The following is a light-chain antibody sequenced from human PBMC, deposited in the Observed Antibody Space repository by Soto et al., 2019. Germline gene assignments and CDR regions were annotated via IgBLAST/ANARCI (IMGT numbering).Light chain of an antibody. V-gene: IGKV1-12*01. CDR2: AAS. CDR3: QQANSFPLT. J-gene: IGKJ4*01. Sequence: DIHMTQSPSSVSASVGDRVTITCRASQCISSWLAWYQQKPVKAPKLLIYAASSLQSGVPSRFSGSGSGTEFTLTISSLQPEDFATYYCQQANSFPLTFGGGTKVEIK. CDR1: QCISSW.